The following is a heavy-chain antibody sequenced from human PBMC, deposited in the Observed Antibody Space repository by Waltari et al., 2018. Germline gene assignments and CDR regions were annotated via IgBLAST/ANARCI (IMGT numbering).Heavy chain of an antibody. V-gene: IGHV3-74*01. CDR2: ISTGYSRI. D-gene: IGHD2-15*01. J-gene: IGHJ6*02. Sequence: WMRWVRQVQGNGLVWVSGISTGYSRISYADSVKGRFTISRDNPKNSLYLQLNSLRAEDSAVYFCAMHRPGGYGMDVWGRGTTVTVSS. CDR3: AMHRPGGYGMDV. CDR1: W.